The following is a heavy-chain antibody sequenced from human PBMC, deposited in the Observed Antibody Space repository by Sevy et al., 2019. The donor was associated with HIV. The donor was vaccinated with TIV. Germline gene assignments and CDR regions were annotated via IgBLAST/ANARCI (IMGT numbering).Heavy chain of an antibody. CDR2: VSQSGSA. J-gene: IGHJ5*02. V-gene: IGHV4-34*01. Sequence: SETLSLTCGVSGVSFSDYYWAWIRQSPGKGLEWIGEVSQSGSANYNPSLRSRVIMSLDTSNNHFSLELTSMTAADTAVYYCARVYSSGREGPGWFDPWGQGTLVTVSS. CDR1: GVSFSDYY. CDR3: ARVYSSGREGPGWFDP. D-gene: IGHD3-22*01.